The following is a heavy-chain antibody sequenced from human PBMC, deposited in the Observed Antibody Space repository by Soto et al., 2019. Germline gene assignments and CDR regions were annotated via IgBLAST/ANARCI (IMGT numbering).Heavy chain of an antibody. CDR2: IIPIFGTA. V-gene: IGHV1-69*13. CDR1: GGTFSSYA. CDR3: ARDPSSYDFWSDPLSGYYYYGMDV. J-gene: IGHJ6*02. D-gene: IGHD3-3*01. Sequence: SVKVSCKASGGTFSSYAISWVRQAPGQGLEWMGGIIPIFGTANYAQKFQGRVTITADESTSTAYMELSSLRSEDTAVYYCARDPSSYDFWSDPLSGYYYYGMDVWGQGTTVTVSS.